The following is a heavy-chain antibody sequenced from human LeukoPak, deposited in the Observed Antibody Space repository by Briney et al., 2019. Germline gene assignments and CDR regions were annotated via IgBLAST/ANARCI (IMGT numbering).Heavy chain of an antibody. D-gene: IGHD2-2*01. Sequence: PGGSLRLSCAASGFTFSSYATHWVRQAPGKGLEWVAFIRYDGSNKFYADSVKGRFTISRDTSKNPLYLQMNSLTTEDSAMYYCAKAGYCATTGCPDYYYMDVWGRGTTVTVSS. CDR1: GFTFSSYA. V-gene: IGHV3-30*02. CDR3: AKAGYCATTGCPDYYYMDV. CDR2: IRYDGSNK. J-gene: IGHJ6*03.